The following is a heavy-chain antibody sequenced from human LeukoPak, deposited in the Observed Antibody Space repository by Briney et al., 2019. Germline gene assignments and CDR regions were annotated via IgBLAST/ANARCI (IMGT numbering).Heavy chain of an antibody. Sequence: GGSLRLSCAASGFIFDDYAMHWVRQAPGKGLEWVSGISWNSGSIGYADSVKGRFTISRDNAKKSLYLQMNSLRAEDTALYYCAKGANYDLYYGMDVWGQGTTVTVSS. CDR2: ISWNSGSI. CDR1: GFIFDDYA. D-gene: IGHD3-3*01. J-gene: IGHJ6*02. CDR3: AKGANYDLYYGMDV. V-gene: IGHV3-9*01.